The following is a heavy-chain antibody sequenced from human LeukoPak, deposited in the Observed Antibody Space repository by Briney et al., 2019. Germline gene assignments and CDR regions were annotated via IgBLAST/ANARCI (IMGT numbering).Heavy chain of an antibody. J-gene: IGHJ6*03. Sequence: ASVKVSCKASGYTFTGYYMHWVRQAPGQGLEWMGWINPNSGGTNYAQKFQGRVTMTRDTSISTAYMELSRLRSDDTAVYYCASPYYYDSSGYMPYYYYYYMDVWGKGTTVTVSS. D-gene: IGHD3-22*01. CDR3: ASPYYYDSSGYMPYYYYYYMDV. CDR2: INPNSGGT. CDR1: GYTFTGYY. V-gene: IGHV1-2*02.